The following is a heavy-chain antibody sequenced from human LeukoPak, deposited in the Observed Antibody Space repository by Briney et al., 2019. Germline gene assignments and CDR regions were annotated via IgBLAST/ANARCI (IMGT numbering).Heavy chain of an antibody. CDR2: ISAYNGNT. Sequence: ASVKVSCKASGYTFTSYGISWVRQAPGQGLEWMGWISAYNGNTNYAQKLQGRVTMATDTSTSTAYMELRSLRSDDTAVYYWARALYDSSGYLPDYWGQGTLVTVSS. CDR3: ARALYDSSGYLPDY. J-gene: IGHJ4*02. D-gene: IGHD3-22*01. V-gene: IGHV1-18*01. CDR1: GYTFTSYG.